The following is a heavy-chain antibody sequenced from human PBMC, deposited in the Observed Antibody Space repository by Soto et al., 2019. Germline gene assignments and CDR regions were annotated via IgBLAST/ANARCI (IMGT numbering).Heavy chain of an antibody. J-gene: IGHJ6*02. CDR1: GHSFTDYH. V-gene: IGHV1-2*04. Sequence: ASVKVSCKASGHSFTDYHIHWVRQAPGQGLEWLGRINPKSGGTSTAQKFQGWVTMTTDTSISTASMELTRLTSDDTAIYYCARGDSTDCSNGACSFFYNHDMDVWGQGTTVTVS. D-gene: IGHD2-8*01. CDR3: ARGDSTDCSNGACSFFYNHDMDV. CDR2: INPKSGGT.